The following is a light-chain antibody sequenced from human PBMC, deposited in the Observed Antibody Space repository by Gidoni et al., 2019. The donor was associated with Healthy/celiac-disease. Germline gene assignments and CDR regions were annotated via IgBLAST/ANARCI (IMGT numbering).Light chain of an antibody. J-gene: IGKJ1*01. CDR2: KAS. Sequence: DIQMTQSPSPLSASVGDRVTITCRASQSISSWLAWYQQKPGKAPKLLIYKASSLESGVPSRFSGSGSGTEFTLTISSLQPDDFATYYCQQYNSYSGTFXQXTKVEIK. CDR1: QSISSW. V-gene: IGKV1-5*03. CDR3: QQYNSYSGT.